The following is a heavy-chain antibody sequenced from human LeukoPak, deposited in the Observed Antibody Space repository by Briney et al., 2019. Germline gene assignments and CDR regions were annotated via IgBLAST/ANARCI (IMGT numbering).Heavy chain of an antibody. CDR2: TNGATGNT. CDR3: ARSPGGNARTWLDY. J-gene: IGHJ4*02. Sequence: GASVKVSCKSSGYTFTNYALHWARQAPGQRLEWMGWTNGATGNTRFSQDFQGRLTITIDTSASTGYMELSSLTSDDTAVYYCARSPGGNARTWLDYWGQGTLVTVSS. D-gene: IGHD1-1*01. V-gene: IGHV1-3*01. CDR1: GYTFTNYA.